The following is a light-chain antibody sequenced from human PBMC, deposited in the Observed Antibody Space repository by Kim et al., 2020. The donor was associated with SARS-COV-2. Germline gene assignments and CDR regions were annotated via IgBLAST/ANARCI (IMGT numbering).Light chain of an antibody. V-gene: IGLV3-1*01. Sequence: SYELTQPPSVSVSPGQTARLTCSGDELGDKYTCWYQQRQGQSPVLIIYKNDKRPSGIPERFSGSKSGNTATLTITGTQAMDEADYYCQAWDFSRVFGGGTQLTV. CDR1: ELGDKY. CDR2: KND. CDR3: QAWDFSRV. J-gene: IGLJ3*02.